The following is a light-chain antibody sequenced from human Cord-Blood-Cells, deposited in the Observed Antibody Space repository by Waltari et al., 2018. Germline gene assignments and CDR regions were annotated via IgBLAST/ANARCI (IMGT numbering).Light chain of an antibody. J-gene: IGLJ3*02. V-gene: IGLV1-47*01. CDR2: RNN. CDR3: AAWDDSLSGWV. CDR1: SSNIGSNY. Sequence: SCSGSSSNIGSNYVYWYQQLPGTAPKLLIYRNNQRPSGVPDRFSGSKSGTSASLAISGLRSEDEADYYCAAWDDSLSGWVFGGGTKLTVL.